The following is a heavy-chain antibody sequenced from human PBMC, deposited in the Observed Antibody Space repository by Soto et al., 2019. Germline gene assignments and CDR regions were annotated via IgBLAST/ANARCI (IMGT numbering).Heavy chain of an antibody. Sequence: QVQLVESGGGVVQPGRSLRLSCAASGFTFSSYGMHWVRQAPGKGLEWVAVISYDGSNKYYADSVKGRFTISRDNSKNTLYLQLNSLRAEDTAVYYCAKDDRPIAARPYYFDYWGQGTLFTVSS. D-gene: IGHD6-6*01. CDR2: ISYDGSNK. CDR3: AKDDRPIAARPYYFDY. J-gene: IGHJ4*02. V-gene: IGHV3-30*18. CDR1: GFTFSSYG.